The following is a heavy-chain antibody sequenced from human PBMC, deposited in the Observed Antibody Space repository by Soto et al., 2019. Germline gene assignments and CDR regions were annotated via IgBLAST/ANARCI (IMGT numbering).Heavy chain of an antibody. J-gene: IGHJ4*01. D-gene: IGHD2-21*01. CDR1: GFPFSAYN. Sequence: PWGSLRLSCTVSGFPFSAYNINWVRQAPGKGLEWVSSITVGSSHIYQPNSMKGRFTISRDDAKNSVYLQIDSLRDEDTALYYCSRSPEVVFRWDYLGHVTLVTVSS. CDR3: SRSPEVVFRWDY. V-gene: IGHV3-21*01. CDR2: ITVGSSHI.